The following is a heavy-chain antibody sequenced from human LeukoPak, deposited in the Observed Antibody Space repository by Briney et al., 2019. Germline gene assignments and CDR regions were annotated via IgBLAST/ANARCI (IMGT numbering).Heavy chain of an antibody. V-gene: IGHV1-69*06. Sequence: EASVRVSCKASGGTFSSYAISWVRQAPGQGLEWMGGIIPIFGTANYAQKFQGRVTITADKSTSTAYMELSSLGSEDTAVYYCAKGPTVTEGMDVWGKGTTVTVSS. CDR3: AKGPTVTEGMDV. CDR2: IIPIFGTA. J-gene: IGHJ6*04. CDR1: GGTFSSYA. D-gene: IGHD4-17*01.